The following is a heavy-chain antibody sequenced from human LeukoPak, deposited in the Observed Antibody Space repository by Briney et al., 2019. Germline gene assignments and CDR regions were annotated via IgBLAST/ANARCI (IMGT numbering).Heavy chain of an antibody. J-gene: IGHJ4*02. D-gene: IGHD6-13*01. CDR3: ARSWFSTGPADY. CDR2: ISHSGKS. CDR1: TGSFSDYY. V-gene: IGHV4-34*01. Sequence: SETLSLTCAVYTGSFSDYYWTWVRQAPGKGLEWLGEISHSGKSYSNPSLNGRATLSIDTSKNQFSLKLTSVTAADTAVYYCARSWFSTGPADYWGQGTLVTVSS.